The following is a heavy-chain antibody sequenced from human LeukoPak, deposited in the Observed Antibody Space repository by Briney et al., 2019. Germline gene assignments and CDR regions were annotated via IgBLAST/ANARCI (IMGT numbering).Heavy chain of an antibody. CDR1: GGSISSSSYY. CDR2: IYYSGST. V-gene: IGHV4-39*07. Sequence: SETLSLTCTVSGGSISSSSYYWGWIRQPPGKGLEWIGSIYYSGSTYYNPSLKSRVTISVDTSKNQFSLKLSSVTAADTAVYYFARPREVTDPKTFDYLGQGTL. J-gene: IGHJ4*02. D-gene: IGHD4-11*01. CDR3: ARPREVTDPKTFDY.